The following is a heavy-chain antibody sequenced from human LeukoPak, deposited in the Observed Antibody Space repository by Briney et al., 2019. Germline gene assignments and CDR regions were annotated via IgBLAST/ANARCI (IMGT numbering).Heavy chain of an antibody. D-gene: IGHD3-10*01. V-gene: IGHV1-8*01. CDR1: GYTFTSYD. Sequence: ASVKVSCKASGYTFTSYDINWVRQATGQGLEWMGWMNPNSGNTGYAQMFQVRVTMTRNTSISTAYMELSSLRSEDMAVYYCARVRTMVRGVILNWFDPWGQGTLVTVSS. CDR3: ARVRTMVRGVILNWFDP. J-gene: IGHJ5*02. CDR2: MNPNSGNT.